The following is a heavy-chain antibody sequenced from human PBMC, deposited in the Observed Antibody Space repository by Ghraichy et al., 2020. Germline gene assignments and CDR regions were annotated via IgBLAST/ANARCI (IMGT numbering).Heavy chain of an antibody. V-gene: IGHV4-34*01. D-gene: IGHD1-14*01. CDR3: ARLPGRLRRFDY. CDR2: INHSGST. CDR1: GGSFSGYY. Sequence: SETLSLTCAVYGGSFSGYYWSWIRQPPGKGLEWIGEINHSGSTNYNPSLKSRVTISVDTSKNQFSLKLSSVTAADTAVYYCARLPGRLRRFDYWGQGTLVTVSS. J-gene: IGHJ4*02.